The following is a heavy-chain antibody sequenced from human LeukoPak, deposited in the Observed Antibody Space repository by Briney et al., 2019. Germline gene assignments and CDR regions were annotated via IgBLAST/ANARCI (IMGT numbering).Heavy chain of an antibody. D-gene: IGHD1-26*01. V-gene: IGHV3-21*01. CDR2: ISSGSDYI. Sequence: GGSLRLSCAASGFTFRRYSMNWVRQAPGKGLEWVSTISSGSDYIYYADSVRGRFTISRDNFRNSVFLEVNSLRAEDTAIYYCARDLSLAMPAGFDYWGQGILVTVSS. CDR1: GFTFRRYS. CDR3: ARDLSLAMPAGFDY. J-gene: IGHJ4*02.